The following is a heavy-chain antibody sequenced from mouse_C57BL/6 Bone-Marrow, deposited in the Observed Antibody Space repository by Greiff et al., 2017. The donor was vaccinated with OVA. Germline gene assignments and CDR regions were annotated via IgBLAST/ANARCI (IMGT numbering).Heavy chain of an antibody. J-gene: IGHJ1*03. V-gene: IGHV1-55*01. CDR1: GYTFTSYW. CDR3: ARKGNYGSGYWYFDV. D-gene: IGHD1-1*01. Sequence: VQLQQPGAELVKPGASVKMSCKASGYTFTSYWITWVKQRPGQGLEWIGDIYPGSGSTNYNEKFKSKATLTVDTSSSTAYMQLSSLTSEDSAVYYCARKGNYGSGYWYFDVWGTGTTVTVSS. CDR2: IYPGSGST.